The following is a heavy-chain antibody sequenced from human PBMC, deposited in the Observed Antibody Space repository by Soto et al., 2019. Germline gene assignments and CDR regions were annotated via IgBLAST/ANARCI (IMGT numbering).Heavy chain of an antibody. CDR1: GGTFSSYA. V-gene: IGHV1-69*01. Sequence: QVQLVQSGAEVKKPGSSVKVSCKASGGTFSSYAISWVRQAPGQGLEWMGGIITIFGTANYAQKFQGRVTITADESTSKDYMELISLRSEDTAVYYCASKDSVYSSGKFGYLGQGTLVTVSS. D-gene: IGHD6-19*01. J-gene: IGHJ4*02. CDR2: IITIFGTA. CDR3: ASKDSVYSSGKFGY.